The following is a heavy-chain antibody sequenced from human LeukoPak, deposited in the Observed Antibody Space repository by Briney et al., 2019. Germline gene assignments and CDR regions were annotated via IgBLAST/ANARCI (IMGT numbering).Heavy chain of an antibody. D-gene: IGHD6-13*01. CDR2: IHASGDT. CDR3: ARGPRIAAGDTVDY. V-gene: IGHV4-4*07. CDR1: GDSIISYY. J-gene: IGHJ4*02. Sequence: PSETLSLTCTVSGDSIISYYWSWIRQPAGKGLEWTGRIHASGDTNYNPSLKSRVTMSVDTSKNQFSLKLSSVTAADTAVYYCARGPRIAAGDTVDYWGQGTLVTLSS.